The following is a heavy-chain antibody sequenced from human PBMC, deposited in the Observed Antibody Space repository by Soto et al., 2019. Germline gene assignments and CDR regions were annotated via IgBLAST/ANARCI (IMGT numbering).Heavy chain of an antibody. CDR2: ISSSSSYI. CDR1: GFTFSSYS. Sequence: EVQLVESGGGLVKPGGSLRLSCAASGFTFSSYSMNWVHQAPGKGLEWVSSISSSSSYIYYADSVKGRFTLSRDNAKNSLYLNMNSLRAEDTAVYYCARDGRSRYYGSGSSTGWFDPWGQGTLVTVSS. J-gene: IGHJ5*02. D-gene: IGHD3-10*01. CDR3: ARDGRSRYYGSGSSTGWFDP. V-gene: IGHV3-21*01.